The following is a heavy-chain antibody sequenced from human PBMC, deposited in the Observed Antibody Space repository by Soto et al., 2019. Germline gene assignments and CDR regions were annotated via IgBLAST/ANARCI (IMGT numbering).Heavy chain of an antibody. J-gene: IGHJ6*03. V-gene: IGHV3-23*01. CDR3: AKERYCIGGSCSYSYEYYMDF. CDR2: ISGSGGST. CDR1: GFTFSSYA. Sequence: GGSLRLSCAASGFTFSSYAMSWVRQAPGKGLEWVSAISGSGGSTYYADSVKGRFTISRDNSKNTLYLQMNSLRAEDTAVYYCAKERYCIGGSCSYSYEYYMDFWRKAITVTVSS. D-gene: IGHD2-15*01.